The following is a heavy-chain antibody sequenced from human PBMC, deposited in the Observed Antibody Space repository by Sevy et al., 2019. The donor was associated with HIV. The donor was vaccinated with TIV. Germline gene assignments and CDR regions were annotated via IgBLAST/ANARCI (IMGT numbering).Heavy chain of an antibody. J-gene: IGHJ5*02. D-gene: IGHD2-2*01. CDR1: GYTFTGYH. CDR2: INPVSGAT. V-gene: IGHV1-2*02. Sequence: ASVKVSCKASGYTFTGYHLDWVRQAPGQGLEWMGWINPVSGATNYAQEFQGRVTMTRDTSITTVYIELNRLRSDDTAVYYCARDLYCTSTGCYSAFDPWGQGTLVTVSS. CDR3: ARDLYCTSTGCYSAFDP.